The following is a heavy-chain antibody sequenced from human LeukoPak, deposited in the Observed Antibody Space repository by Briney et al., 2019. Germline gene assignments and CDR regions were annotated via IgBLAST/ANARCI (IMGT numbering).Heavy chain of an antibody. J-gene: IGHJ4*02. Sequence: SETLSLTCTVSGGSISSSSYYWGWIPQPPGKGLEWIGSIYYSGSTYYNPSLKSRITISVDTSKNQFSLKLSSVTAANTAVYYCARQGVRYGGLPGRFDYWGQGTLVTVSS. D-gene: IGHD4-23*01. V-gene: IGHV4-39*01. CDR1: GGSISSSSYY. CDR3: ARQGVRYGGLPGRFDY. CDR2: IYYSGST.